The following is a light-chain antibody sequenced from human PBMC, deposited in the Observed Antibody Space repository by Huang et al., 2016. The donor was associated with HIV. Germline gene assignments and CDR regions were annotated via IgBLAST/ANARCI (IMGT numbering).Light chain of an antibody. Sequence: DIQMTQSPSSLSASVGDRVTITCRASQTISNYLNWYQQKPGKAPKLLIYGASDLERGVPSRFSGSGSGTDCTLTISSLQAEDSATYYCQQSSISPWTFGQGTRVEIK. CDR2: GAS. J-gene: IGKJ1*01. CDR1: QTISNY. V-gene: IGKV1-39*01. CDR3: QQSSISPWT.